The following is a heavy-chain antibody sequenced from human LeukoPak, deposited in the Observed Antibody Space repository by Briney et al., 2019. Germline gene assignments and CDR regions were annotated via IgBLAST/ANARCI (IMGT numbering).Heavy chain of an antibody. V-gene: IGHV4-31*03. J-gene: IGHJ1*01. CDR3: ARGCDSSGYYCVEYFQH. CDR2: IYYSGST. CDR1: GGSISSGVYY. Sequence: SETLSLTCTVSGGSISSGVYYWSWIRQHPGKGLEWIGYIYYSGSTYYNPSLKSRVTISVDTSKNQFSLKLSSVTAADTAVYYCARGCDSSGYYCVEYFQHWGQGTLVTVSS. D-gene: IGHD3-22*01.